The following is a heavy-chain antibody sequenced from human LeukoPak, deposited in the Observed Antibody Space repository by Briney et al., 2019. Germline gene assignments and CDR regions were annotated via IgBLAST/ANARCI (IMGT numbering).Heavy chain of an antibody. D-gene: IGHD6-13*01. Sequence: SETLSLTCAVYGGSFSGYYWSWIRQPPGKGLEWIGEINHGGSTNYNPSLKSRVTISVDTSKNQFSLKLSSVTAADTAVYYCARGWIAATSDVHRTPRSSQPAYYFDYWGQGTLVTVSS. CDR3: ARGWIAATSDVHRTPRSSQPAYYFDY. V-gene: IGHV4-34*01. CDR1: GGSFSGYY. J-gene: IGHJ4*02. CDR2: INHGGST.